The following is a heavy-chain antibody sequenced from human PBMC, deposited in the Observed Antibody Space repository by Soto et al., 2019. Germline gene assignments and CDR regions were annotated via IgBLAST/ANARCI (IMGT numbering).Heavy chain of an antibody. CDR1: GGTFSSYA. Sequence: ASVKVSCKASGGTFSSYAISWVRQAPGQGLEWMGGIIPIFGTANYAQKFQGRVTITADESTSTAYMELRSLRSDDTAVYYCARVRIVGATNNWFDPWGQGTLVTVSS. D-gene: IGHD1-26*01. CDR3: ARVRIVGATNNWFDP. J-gene: IGHJ5*02. CDR2: IIPIFGTA. V-gene: IGHV1-69*13.